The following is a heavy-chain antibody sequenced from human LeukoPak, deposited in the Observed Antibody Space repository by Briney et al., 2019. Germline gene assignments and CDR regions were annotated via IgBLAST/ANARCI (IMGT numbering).Heavy chain of an antibody. CDR2: ISAYNGNT. CDR1: VYTFTSYG. Sequence: ASVNVSCKASVYTFTSYGISWVREAPGQGMEWMGWISAYNGNTNNAHKLQGRVTITTDTSTSTAYMELRSLRSGDTSVYYCVRDPQSTSDYDIVTDDYSYYGMDVWGQRTTVTVSS. D-gene: IGHD3-9*01. CDR3: VRDPQSTSDYDIVTDDYSYYGMDV. V-gene: IGHV1-18*01. J-gene: IGHJ6*02.